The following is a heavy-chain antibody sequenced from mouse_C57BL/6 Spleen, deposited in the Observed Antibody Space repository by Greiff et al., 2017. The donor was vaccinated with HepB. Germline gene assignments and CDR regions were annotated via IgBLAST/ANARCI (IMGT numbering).Heavy chain of an antibody. CDR3: ARGDYYRHYFDY. CDR2: IYPGDGDT. V-gene: IGHV1-80*01. Sequence: VQLQQSGAELVKPGASVKISCKASGYAFRSYWMNWVKQRPGKGLEWIGQIYPGDGDTNYNGKFKGKATLTADKSSSTAYMQLSSLTSEDSAVYFCARGDYYRHYFDYWGQGTTLTVSS. CDR1: GYAFRSYW. D-gene: IGHD1-1*01. J-gene: IGHJ2*01.